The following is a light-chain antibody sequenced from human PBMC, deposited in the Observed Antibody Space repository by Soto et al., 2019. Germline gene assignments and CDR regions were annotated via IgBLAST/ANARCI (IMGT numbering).Light chain of an antibody. J-gene: IGKJ1*01. CDR3: LQYFRWRT. V-gene: IGKV3-15*01. Sequence: EIVMTQSPATLSVSPGERATLSCRASQSLSSSLAWYQQKPGQAPRLLIYDASTRATDIPARFSGSGSGTEFTLTISSLRPEDSAVYYCLQYFRWRTFGQGTKVEIK. CDR2: DAS. CDR1: QSLSSS.